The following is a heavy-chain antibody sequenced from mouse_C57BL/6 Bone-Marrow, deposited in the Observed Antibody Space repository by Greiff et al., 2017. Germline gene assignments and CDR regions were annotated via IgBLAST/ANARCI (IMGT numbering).Heavy chain of an antibody. Sequence: EVKLMESGGGLVKPGGSLKLSCAASGFTFSSYTMSWVRQTPEKRLEWVATISGGGGNTYYPDSVKGRFTISRDNAKNTLYLQMCSLRSEDTALFYCARRCPFDYWGQGTTLTVSS. D-gene: IGHD3-3*01. V-gene: IGHV5-9*01. CDR2: ISGGGGNT. J-gene: IGHJ2*01. CDR1: GFTFSSYT. CDR3: ARRCPFDY.